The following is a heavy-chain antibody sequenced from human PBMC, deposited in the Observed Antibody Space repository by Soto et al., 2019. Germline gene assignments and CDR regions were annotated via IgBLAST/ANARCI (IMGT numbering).Heavy chain of an antibody. CDR2: INAGNGNT. V-gene: IGHV1-3*01. CDR3: AREDVFYGSGSYYNVGLDY. CDR1: GYTFTSYA. D-gene: IGHD3-10*01. Sequence: QVQLVQSGAAVKKPGASVKVSCKASGYTFTSYAMHWVRQAPGQRLEWMGWINAGNGNTKYSQKFQGRVTITRDTSSCTAYMELSRLRSEDMAVYYCAREDVFYGSGSYYNVGLDYWGQGTLVTVSS. J-gene: IGHJ4*02.